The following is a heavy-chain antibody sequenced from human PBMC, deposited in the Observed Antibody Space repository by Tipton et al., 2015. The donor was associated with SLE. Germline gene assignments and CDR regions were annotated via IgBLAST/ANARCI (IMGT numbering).Heavy chain of an antibody. Sequence: TLSLTCTVSGGSISSHYWSWIRQPPGKGLEWIGYIYYSGSTNYNPSLKSRVTISVDTSKNQFFLRLRSVTAADTAVYYCARSGYSSGWYRGRFDIWGQGTMVTVSS. CDR1: GGSISSHY. V-gene: IGHV4-59*11. CDR3: ARSGYSSGWYRGRFDI. CDR2: IYYSGST. D-gene: IGHD6-19*01. J-gene: IGHJ3*02.